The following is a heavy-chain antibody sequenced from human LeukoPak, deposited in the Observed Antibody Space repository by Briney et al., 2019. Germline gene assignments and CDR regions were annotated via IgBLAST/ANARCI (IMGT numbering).Heavy chain of an antibody. CDR3: ARTASSSSWYLDYFDY. CDR1: GGSIRSYY. V-gene: IGHV4-59*01. CDR2: IYYSGST. J-gene: IGHJ4*02. Sequence: PSETLSLTCSVSGGSIRSYYWSWIRQPPGKGLEWIGYIYYSGSTNYNPSLKGRVTISVDTSKNQFSLKPSSVTAADTAVYYCARTASSSSWYLDYFDYWGQGTLVTVSS. D-gene: IGHD6-13*01.